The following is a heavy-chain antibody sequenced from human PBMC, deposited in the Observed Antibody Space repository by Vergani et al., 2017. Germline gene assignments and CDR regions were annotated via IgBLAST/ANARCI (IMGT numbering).Heavy chain of an antibody. V-gene: IGHV4-61*02. CDR3: ARGSCLGGSCYKPRFDY. D-gene: IGHD2-15*01. CDR1: GRSINSHNYY. J-gene: IGHJ4*02. Sequence: QVQLQESGPGLVKPSQTLSLTCTVSGRSINSHNYYWSWIRQPAGKGLEWIGRIHTGGSTIYNPSLKSLVTMSEDTSKNKFSLNLTSVIAADTAVYFCARGSCLGGSCYKPRFDYWGQGILVTVSS. CDR2: IHTGGST.